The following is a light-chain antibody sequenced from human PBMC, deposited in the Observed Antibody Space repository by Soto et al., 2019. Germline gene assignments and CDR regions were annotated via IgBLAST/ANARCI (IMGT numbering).Light chain of an antibody. Sequence: QSVLTQPPSVSGAPGQRVAISCTGSSSNIGSPYDVHWYQLFPGKAPKLLIYANTNRPSGVPDRFSGSKSGTSASLAITGLQAEDEADYYCQSYDRSLQWVFGGGTKVTVL. J-gene: IGLJ3*02. CDR3: QSYDRSLQWV. CDR1: SSNIGSPYD. V-gene: IGLV1-40*01. CDR2: ANT.